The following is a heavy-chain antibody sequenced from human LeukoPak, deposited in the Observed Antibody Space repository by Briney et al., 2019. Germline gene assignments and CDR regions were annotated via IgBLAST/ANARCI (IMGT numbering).Heavy chain of an antibody. CDR3: ARADFIDAGPYLIGP. V-gene: IGHV1-2*02. Sequence: ASEKVSCKTSGYSFTDYYIHWVRRAPGQGLEWMAWINTKTGRTSSARKFQGRVTMTRDPSITTVYMDMAWLTSDDTAIYFCARADFIDAGPYLIGPWGQGTLVIVSS. J-gene: IGHJ5*02. D-gene: IGHD3-3*01. CDR2: INTKTGRT. CDR1: GYSFTDYY.